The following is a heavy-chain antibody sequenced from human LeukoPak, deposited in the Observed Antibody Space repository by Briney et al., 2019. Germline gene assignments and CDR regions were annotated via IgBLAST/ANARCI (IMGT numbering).Heavy chain of an antibody. CDR2: ISGSGGST. CDR1: GFTFSSYA. CDR3: AKDRPDIVVVVAANRLSDFDY. D-gene: IGHD2-15*01. Sequence: GGSLRLSCAASGFTFSSYAMSWVRQAPGKGLEWVSAISGSGGSTYYADSVKGRFTISRDNPKNTLYLQMNSLRAEDTAVYYCAKDRPDIVVVVAANRLSDFDYWGQGTLVSVSS. V-gene: IGHV3-23*01. J-gene: IGHJ4*02.